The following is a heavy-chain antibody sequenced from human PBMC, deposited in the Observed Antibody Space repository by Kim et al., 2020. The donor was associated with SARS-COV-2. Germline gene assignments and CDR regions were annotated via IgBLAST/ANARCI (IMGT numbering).Heavy chain of an antibody. CDR2: IRSKTNAYAT. Sequence: GGSLRLSCAASGFTFSGSPVHWVRQASGKGLEWVGRIRSKTNAYATAYAASLKGRFTISRDDSKNPAYLQMNNLKTEDTAVYYCTRFARDFDFYGFDYWGQGTLVTVSS. D-gene: IGHD3-3*01. CDR3: TRFARDFDFYGFDY. J-gene: IGHJ4*02. CDR1: GFTFSGSP. V-gene: IGHV3-73*01.